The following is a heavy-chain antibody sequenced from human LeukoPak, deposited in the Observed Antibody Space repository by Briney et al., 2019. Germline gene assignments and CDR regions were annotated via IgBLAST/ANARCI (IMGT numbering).Heavy chain of an antibody. D-gene: IGHD3-10*01. Sequence: QPGRSLRLSCAASGFTFDDYAMHWVRQAPGKGLEWVSGISWNSGSIAYVDSVKGRFTISRDNAKNSLYLQTNSLRAEDTALYYCAKGLRITMVRGGVDYWAREPWSPSPQ. CDR3: AKGLRITMVRGGVDY. J-gene: IGHJ4*02. CDR1: GFTFDDYA. CDR2: ISWNSGSI. V-gene: IGHV3-9*01.